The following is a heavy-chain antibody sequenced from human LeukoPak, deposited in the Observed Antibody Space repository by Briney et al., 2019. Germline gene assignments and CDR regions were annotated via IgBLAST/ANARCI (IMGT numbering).Heavy chain of an antibody. CDR2: FDPEDGET. CDR3: ATSQRHSEVLGVAFDI. J-gene: IGHJ3*02. Sequence: ASVKVSCKVSGYTLTELSMHWVRQAPGKGLEWMGGFDPEDGETIYAQKFQGRVTMTEDTSTDTAYMELSSLRSEDTAVYYCATSQRHSEVLGVAFDIWGQGTMVTVSS. CDR1: GYTLTELS. D-gene: IGHD1-1*01. V-gene: IGHV1-24*01.